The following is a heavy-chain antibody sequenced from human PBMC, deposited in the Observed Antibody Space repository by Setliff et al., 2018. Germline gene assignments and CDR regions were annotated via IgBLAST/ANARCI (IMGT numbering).Heavy chain of an antibody. CDR2: FDPGDGET. D-gene: IGHD3-10*01. V-gene: IGHV1-24*01. CDR3: RLLWFGELSYDAFDI. Sequence: GASVKVSCKVSGYTLTELSMHWVRQAPGKGLEWMGGFDPGDGETIYAQKFQGRVTMTEDTSTDTAYMELSSLRSEDTAVYYCRLLWFGELSYDAFDIWGQGTMGTVS. CDR1: GYTLTELS. J-gene: IGHJ3*02.